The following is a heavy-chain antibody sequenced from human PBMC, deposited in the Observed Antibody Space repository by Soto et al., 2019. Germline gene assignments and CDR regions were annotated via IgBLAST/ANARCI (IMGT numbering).Heavy chain of an antibody. CDR1: GFTFSSYA. CDR2: ISSNGGST. Sequence: EVQLVESGGGLVQPGGSLRLSCSASGFTFSSYAMHWVRQAPGKGLEYVSAISSNGGSTYYADSVKGRFTISRDNSKNTLYLQMSSLRAEDTAVYYCFFTRPQDLLDYWGQGTLVTVSS. J-gene: IGHJ4*02. D-gene: IGHD6-6*01. V-gene: IGHV3-64D*06. CDR3: FFTRPQDLLDY.